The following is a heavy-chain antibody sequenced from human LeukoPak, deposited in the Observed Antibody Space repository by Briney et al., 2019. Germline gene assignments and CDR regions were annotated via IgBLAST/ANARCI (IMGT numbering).Heavy chain of an antibody. Sequence: GASVKVSCKASGYTFTGYYMHWVRQAPGQGLEWMGWINPNSGGTNYAQKCQGRVTMTRDTSISTAYMELSRLRSDDTAVYYCARDDRDGYLDYWGQGTLVTVSS. J-gene: IGHJ4*02. D-gene: IGHD5-24*01. CDR2: INPNSGGT. CDR3: ARDDRDGYLDY. CDR1: GYTFTGYY. V-gene: IGHV1-2*02.